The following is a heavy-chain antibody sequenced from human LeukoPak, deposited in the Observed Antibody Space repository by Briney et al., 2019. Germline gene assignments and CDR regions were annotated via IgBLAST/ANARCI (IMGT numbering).Heavy chain of an antibody. CDR1: GFTFSSYG. CDR3: AKAFVVVPAANFDY. V-gene: IGHV3-30*02. Sequence: GGSLRLSCAASGFTFSSYGMHWVRQAPGKGLEWVAFIRYDGSNKYYADSVKGRFTISRDNSKNTLYLQMNSLRAEDTAVYYCAKAFVVVPAANFDYWGQGTLVTVSS. J-gene: IGHJ4*02. D-gene: IGHD2-2*01. CDR2: IRYDGSNK.